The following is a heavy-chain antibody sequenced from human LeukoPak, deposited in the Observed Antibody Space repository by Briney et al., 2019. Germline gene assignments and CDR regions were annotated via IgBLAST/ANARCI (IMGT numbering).Heavy chain of an antibody. CDR1: GFTFSSYW. J-gene: IGHJ3*02. CDR2: IKQDGSER. D-gene: IGHD5-24*01. V-gene: IGHV3-7*01. CDR3: ARTPPNYSGDASDI. Sequence: GGSLRLSCAASGFTFSSYWMSWVRQAPGKGLEWVANIKQDGSERYYVDSVKGRSTLSRDNAKNSLYLQMNSLRAEDTAVYYCARTPPNYSGDASDIWGQGTMVTVSS.